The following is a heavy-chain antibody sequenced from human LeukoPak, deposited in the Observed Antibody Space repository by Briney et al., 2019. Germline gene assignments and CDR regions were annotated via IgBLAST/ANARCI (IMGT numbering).Heavy chain of an antibody. D-gene: IGHD4-17*01. CDR2: IRYDGRNK. Sequence: GGSLRLSCAASGFTFSTYGMHWVRQAPGKGLGWVAFIRYDGRNKYYADSVKGRFTISRDNSKNTLCLQMNSLRAEDTAVYYCAKEIWPTVTTPGHTHFDYWGQGTLVTVSS. CDR3: AKEIWPTVTTPGHTHFDY. J-gene: IGHJ4*02. V-gene: IGHV3-30*02. CDR1: GFTFSTYG.